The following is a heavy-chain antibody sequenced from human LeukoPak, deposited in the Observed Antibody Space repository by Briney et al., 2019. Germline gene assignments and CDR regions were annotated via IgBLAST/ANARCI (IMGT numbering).Heavy chain of an antibody. CDR2: INAGNGNT. CDR3: ARDRVTMVRESYGMDV. Sequence: ASVKVSCKASGYTFTRYAMHWVRQAPGQRLEWMGSINAGNGNTKYSQKFQGRVTITRDTSASTAYMELSSLRSEDTAVYYCARDRVTMVRESYGMDVWGKGTTVTVSS. V-gene: IGHV1-3*01. CDR1: GYTFTRYA. J-gene: IGHJ6*04. D-gene: IGHD3-10*01.